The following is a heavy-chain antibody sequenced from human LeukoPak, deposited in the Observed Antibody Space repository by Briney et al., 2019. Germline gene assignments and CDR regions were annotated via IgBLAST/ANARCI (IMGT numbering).Heavy chain of an antibody. CDR3: ARDSSGWHLGRNYYVDV. V-gene: IGHV3-21*01. CDR1: GFTFSSYS. Sequence: GGSLRLSCAASGFTFSSYSMNWVRQAPGKGLEWVSSISSSSSYIYYADSVKGRFTISRDNAKNSLYLQMNSLRAEDTAVYYCARDSSGWHLGRNYYVDVWGKGTTVTVSS. CDR2: ISSSSSYI. D-gene: IGHD6-19*01. J-gene: IGHJ6*03.